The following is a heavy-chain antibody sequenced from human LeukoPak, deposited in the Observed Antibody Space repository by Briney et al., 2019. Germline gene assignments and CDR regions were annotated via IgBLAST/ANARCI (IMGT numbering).Heavy chain of an antibody. CDR1: GYTFTSYD. CDR2: MNPNSGNT. CDR3: ARGGVYCSSTSCYENWFDP. J-gene: IGHJ5*02. D-gene: IGHD2-2*01. Sequence: ASVKVSCKASGYTFTSYDINWVRQATGQGLEWMGWMNPNSGNTGYAQKFQGRVTMTRNTSISTAYMELSGLRSEDTAVYYCARGGVYCSSTSCYENWFDPWGQGTLVTVSS. V-gene: IGHV1-8*01.